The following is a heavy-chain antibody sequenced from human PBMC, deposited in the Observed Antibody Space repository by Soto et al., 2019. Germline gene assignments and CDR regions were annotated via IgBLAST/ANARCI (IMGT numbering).Heavy chain of an antibody. CDR2: VYYSGSN. J-gene: IGHJ4*02. CDR3: ASHALRGCTVGSDYFDY. D-gene: IGHD3-10*01. CDR1: GDSISSNNFY. V-gene: IGHV4-39*01. Sequence: SETLSLTCSVSGDSISSNNFYWAWIRQPPGKGLEWIGNVYYSGSNSYNPSLKSRVTIFVDTSKNQFSLRLSSVTASDTALYYCASHALRGCTVGSDYFDYWGQGTSVPVPQ.